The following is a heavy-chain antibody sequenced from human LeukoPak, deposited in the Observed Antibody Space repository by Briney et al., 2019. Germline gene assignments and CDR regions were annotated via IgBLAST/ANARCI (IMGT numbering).Heavy chain of an antibody. CDR1: GYTFTSYD. CDR3: ARDDIVGAPVRFDP. CDR2: MNPNSGNT. J-gene: IGHJ5*02. D-gene: IGHD1-26*01. Sequence: GASVKVSCKASGYTFTSYDINWVRQATGQGLEWMGWMNPNSGNTHYAQKFQGRVTMTRNTSISTAYMELSSLRSEDTAVYFCARDDIVGAPVRFDPWGQRTLVTVSS. V-gene: IGHV1-8*01.